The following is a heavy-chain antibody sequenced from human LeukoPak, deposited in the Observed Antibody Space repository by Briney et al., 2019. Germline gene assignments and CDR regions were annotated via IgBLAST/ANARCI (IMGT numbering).Heavy chain of an antibody. V-gene: IGHV3-74*01. Sequence: PGGSLRLSCAASGFTFSNYWMHWVRQAPGKGLVWVSRINTDGSRITYADSVKGRFTISRDNAMNTVYLQMNSLRAEDTAVYYCARTGQYCSGGTCYSGQFDFWGQGTLVTVSS. J-gene: IGHJ4*02. CDR1: GFTFSNYW. D-gene: IGHD2-15*01. CDR3: ARTGQYCSGGTCYSGQFDF. CDR2: INTDGSRI.